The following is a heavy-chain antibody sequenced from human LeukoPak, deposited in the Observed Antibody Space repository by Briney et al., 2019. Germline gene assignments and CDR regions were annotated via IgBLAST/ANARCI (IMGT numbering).Heavy chain of an antibody. V-gene: IGHV1-2*02. CDR3: ARIMEYYDFTPRGFDI. CDR2: MNPDSGGT. J-gene: IGHJ3*02. CDR1: GYTFIGHY. D-gene: IGHD3/OR15-3a*01. Sequence: GASVKVSCKASGYTFIGHYIHWVRQAPGQGLEWMGWMNPDSGGTNYAQKFQDRVTMNGDTSITTAYMELSRLTSDDTAIYYCARIMEYYDFTPRGFDIWGQGTMVAVSS.